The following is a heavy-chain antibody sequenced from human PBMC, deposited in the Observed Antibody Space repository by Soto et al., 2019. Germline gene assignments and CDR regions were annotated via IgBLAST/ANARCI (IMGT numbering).Heavy chain of an antibody. CDR3: AREVSGGDFVGNWFDP. J-gene: IGHJ5*02. CDR1: GFNVNSNS. D-gene: IGHD2-21*02. V-gene: IGHV3-66*01. Sequence: QVVESGGGLVRPGGSLRLSCAASGFNVNSNSVSWLRQAPGQGLEWVSLIYRGGSTDHPDSVRGRFTVSRDVFKNTVYLEMNSLRVEDTAVYYCAREVSGGDFVGNWFDPWGRGTLVTVSS. CDR2: IYRGGST.